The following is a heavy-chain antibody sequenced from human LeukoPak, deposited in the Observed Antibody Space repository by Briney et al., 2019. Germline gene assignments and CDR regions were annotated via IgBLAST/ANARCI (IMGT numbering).Heavy chain of an antibody. D-gene: IGHD1-14*01. CDR2: INWNSAST. CDR3: VKDRRNPYRPEGPFDP. CDR1: GFTFEDYA. Sequence: GGSLRLSCAASGFTFEDYAMHWVRQAPGKGLEWVSGINWNSASTCYADSVKGRFTISRDNVMNSLYLQMNSLRPEDTALYYCVKDRRNPYRPEGPFDPWGQGTLVTVSS. V-gene: IGHV3-9*01. J-gene: IGHJ5*02.